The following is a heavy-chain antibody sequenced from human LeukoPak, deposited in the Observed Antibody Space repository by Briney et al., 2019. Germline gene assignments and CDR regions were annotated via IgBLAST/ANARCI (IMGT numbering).Heavy chain of an antibody. CDR1: GFPFSSYS. CDR2: IKPDATTK. D-gene: IGHD3-16*01. CDR3: ASLYRDY. V-gene: IGHV3-7*03. Sequence: GGSLRLSCAASGFPFSSYSMTWVRQAPGKGLEWVANIKPDATTKFYVDSVKGRFTISRDNSKNTLYLQMNSLRAEDTAVYYCASLYRDYWGQGTLVTVSS. J-gene: IGHJ4*02.